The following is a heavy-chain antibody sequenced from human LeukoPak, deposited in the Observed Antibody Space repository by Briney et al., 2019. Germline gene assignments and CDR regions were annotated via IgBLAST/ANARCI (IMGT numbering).Heavy chain of an antibody. CDR3: ASGYCSGGHCYSVYFQH. CDR2: IFSGGNT. CDR1: GFTVSSNY. Sequence: GGSLRLSCAAPGFTVSSNYMSWVRPAPGKGLEWDSVIFSGGNTYYADSVKGRFTISRDNSKNTLYLQMNSLRAEDTAVYYCASGYCSGGHCYSVYFQHWGQGTLVTVSS. D-gene: IGHD2-15*01. V-gene: IGHV3-53*01. J-gene: IGHJ1*01.